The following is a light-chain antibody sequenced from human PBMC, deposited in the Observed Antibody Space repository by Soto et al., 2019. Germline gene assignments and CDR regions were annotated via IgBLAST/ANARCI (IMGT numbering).Light chain of an antibody. V-gene: IGKV3-11*01. CDR2: DAS. CDR1: QSVSSY. CDR3: QQRSTWPPT. Sequence: EIVLTQSPATLSLSPGERATLSCRASQSVSSYLAWYQQKPGQAPRLLIYDASNRATGIPASFSGSASRTHFLLTNSIRDAEDSAVYCCQQRSTWPPTFGQGTKLEIK. J-gene: IGKJ2*01.